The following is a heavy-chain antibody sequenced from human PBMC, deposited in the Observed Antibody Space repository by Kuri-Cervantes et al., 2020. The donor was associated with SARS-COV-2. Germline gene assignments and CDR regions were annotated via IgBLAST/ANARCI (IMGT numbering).Heavy chain of an antibody. D-gene: IGHD5-12*01. CDR1: GFTFSSYA. CDR2: ISYDGSNK. CDR3: AKEGGHDEIEY. J-gene: IGHJ4*02. Sequence: GGSLRLSCAASGFTFSSYAMHWVRQAPGKGLEWVAVISYDGSNKYYADSVKGRFTISRDNSKNTLYLQMNSLRAEDTAVYYCAKEGGHDEIEYWGQGTLVTVSS. V-gene: IGHV3-30-3*01.